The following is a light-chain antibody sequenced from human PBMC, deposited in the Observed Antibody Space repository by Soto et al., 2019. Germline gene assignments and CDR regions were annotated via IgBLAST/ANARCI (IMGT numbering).Light chain of an antibody. CDR3: AKWDDSLRVYV. J-gene: IGLJ1*01. CDR2: RND. V-gene: IGLV1-47*01. CDR1: NSRSGSNY. Sequence: QSVLPQPPSASGTPGQRVTISCSTTNSRSGSNYVYWYQQLPGAAPKLLIYRNDQRPSGVPDRFSASKSGTSASLAISGLRSEDEADYFCAKWDDSLRVYVFGSGT.